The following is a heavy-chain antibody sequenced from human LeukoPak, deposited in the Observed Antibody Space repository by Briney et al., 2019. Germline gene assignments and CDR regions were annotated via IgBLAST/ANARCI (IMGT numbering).Heavy chain of an antibody. Sequence: PGGSLRLSCAASGFTFSSYGMHWVRQAPGKGLEWVAFIRYDGGNKNYADSVKGRFTISRDNSKNTVYLQMNSLRAGDTAVYYCATPRGGEYFDYWGQGTLVTVSS. J-gene: IGHJ4*02. CDR3: ATPRGGEYFDY. CDR2: IRYDGGNK. D-gene: IGHD2-21*01. V-gene: IGHV3-30*02. CDR1: GFTFSSYG.